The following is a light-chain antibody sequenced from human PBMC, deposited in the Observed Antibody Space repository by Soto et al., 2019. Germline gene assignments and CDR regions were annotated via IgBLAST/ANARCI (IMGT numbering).Light chain of an antibody. V-gene: IGKV1D-12*01. CDR2: AAS. CDR3: RQTNSFPLT. CDR1: QGISTS. Sequence: DIQMTQSPSSVSASVGDGVTIACRASQGISTSLGWYQQKPGKAPKLLIYAASSLQSGVPSRFSGTGSGTDFTLTISSLQPEDFATYYCRQTNSFPLTFGGGTRWIS. J-gene: IGKJ4*01.